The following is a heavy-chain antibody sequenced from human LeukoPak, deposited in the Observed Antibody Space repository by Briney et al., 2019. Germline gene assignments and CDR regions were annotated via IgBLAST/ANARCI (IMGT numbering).Heavy chain of an antibody. D-gene: IGHD3-9*01. J-gene: IGHJ4*02. CDR2: ISAYNGNT. V-gene: IGHV1-18*01. CDR3: ARESVVHYDILTGYPLDY. CDR1: GCTFTSYG. Sequence: ASVKVSCKASGCTFTSYGISWVRQAPGQGLEWMGWISAYNGNTNYAQKLQGRVTMTTDTSTSTAYMELRSLRSEDTAVYYCARESVVHYDILTGYPLDYWGQGTLVTVSS.